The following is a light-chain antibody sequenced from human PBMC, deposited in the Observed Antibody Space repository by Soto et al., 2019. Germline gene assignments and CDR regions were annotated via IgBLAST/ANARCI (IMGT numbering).Light chain of an antibody. Sequence: EIVLTQSPATLSLSPGERATLSCRASQSVSSYLAWYQQKPGQAPRLLMSDASNRATGIPARFSGSGPGTDFPLTNSSLEPQDFAVYYCQQRSNWPLTFGGGTKVEIK. V-gene: IGKV3-11*01. CDR1: QSVSSY. CDR2: DAS. J-gene: IGKJ4*01. CDR3: QQRSNWPLT.